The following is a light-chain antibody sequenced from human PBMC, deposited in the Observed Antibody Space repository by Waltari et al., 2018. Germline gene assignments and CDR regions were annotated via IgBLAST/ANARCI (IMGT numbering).Light chain of an antibody. Sequence: DIQMTQSPSSLSASVGDRVTIPFLASESIGYYLNWYQQRPGQTPDLLIYSASSLQDGVPSRVTGSGAGTVFTRTISSLKPEDSATYYCQQAYNTPSITFGQGTRLEIK. J-gene: IGKJ5*01. CDR3: QQAYNTPSIT. V-gene: IGKV1-39*01. CDR2: SAS. CDR1: ESIGYY.